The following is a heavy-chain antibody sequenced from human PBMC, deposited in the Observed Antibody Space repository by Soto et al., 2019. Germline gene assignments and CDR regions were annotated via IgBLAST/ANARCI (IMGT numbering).Heavy chain of an antibody. CDR2: INAGNGNT. CDR3: ARGSGYYLIDDY. Sequence: QVQLVQSGAEEKKPGASVKVSCKASGYTFTSYAMHWVRQAPGQRLEWMGWINAGNGNTKYSQKFQGRVTITRDTSASTAFMELSSLRSEDTAVYCCARGSGYYLIDDYWGQGTLVTVSS. J-gene: IGHJ4*02. D-gene: IGHD3-22*01. CDR1: GYTFTSYA. V-gene: IGHV1-3*05.